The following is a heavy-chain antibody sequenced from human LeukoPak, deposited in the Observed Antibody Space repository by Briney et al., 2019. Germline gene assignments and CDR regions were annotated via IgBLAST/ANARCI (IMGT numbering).Heavy chain of an antibody. V-gene: IGHV1-2*02. D-gene: IGHD4-11*01. CDR2: INPNSGGT. J-gene: IGHJ6*03. CDR1: GYTFTGYY. Sequence: ASVKVSCKASGYTFTGYYMHWVRQAPGQGLEWMGWINPNSGGTNYAQKFQGRVTMTRDTSISTAYMELSRLRSDDTAVYYCARVWGYSNYYYYYMDVWGKGTTVTVSS. CDR3: ARVWGYSNYYYYYMDV.